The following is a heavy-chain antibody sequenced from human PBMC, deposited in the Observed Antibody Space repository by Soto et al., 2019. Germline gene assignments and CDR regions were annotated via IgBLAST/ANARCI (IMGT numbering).Heavy chain of an antibody. V-gene: IGHV4-59*01. Sequence: PSETLSLTCTVSGGSISSYYWSWIRQPPGKGLEWIGYIYYSGSTNYNPSLKSRVTISVDTSKNQFSLKLSSVTAADTAVYYCARYYKLLPSPYFDYWGQGTLVTVSS. CDR2: IYYSGST. D-gene: IGHD2-15*01. CDR1: GGSISSYY. CDR3: ARYYKLLPSPYFDY. J-gene: IGHJ4*02.